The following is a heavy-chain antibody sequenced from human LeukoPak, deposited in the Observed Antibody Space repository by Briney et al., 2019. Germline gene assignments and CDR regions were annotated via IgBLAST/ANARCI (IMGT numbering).Heavy chain of an antibody. CDR2: IKDDGSEK. D-gene: IGHD6-13*01. Sequence: PGGSLRLSCAASGFTFSSYWMSWVRQAPGKGPEWVANIKDDGSEKXXVDSVKGRFTISRDDAKSSLYLQMNSLRAEDTAVYYCARARDSSWDYWGQGTLVTVSS. CDR1: GFTFSSYW. V-gene: IGHV3-7*03. CDR3: ARARDSSWDY. J-gene: IGHJ4*02.